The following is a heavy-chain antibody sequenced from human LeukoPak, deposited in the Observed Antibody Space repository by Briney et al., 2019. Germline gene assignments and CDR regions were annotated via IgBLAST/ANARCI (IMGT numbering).Heavy chain of an antibody. D-gene: IGHD3-22*01. CDR1: GGSIIGSTSY. CDR2: INYSGST. Sequence: SETLSLTCTVSGGSIIGSTSYWGWIRQPPGKGLDWIGIINYSGSTYYNPSLRSRVTISVDTSKNQFSLKLNSVTASDTAVYYCAKGYDYWGQGTLVTVSS. V-gene: IGHV4-39*01. J-gene: IGHJ4*02. CDR3: AKGYDY.